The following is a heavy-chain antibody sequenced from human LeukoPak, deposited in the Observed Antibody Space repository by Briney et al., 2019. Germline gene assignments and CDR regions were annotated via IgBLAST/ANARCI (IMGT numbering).Heavy chain of an antibody. V-gene: IGHV3-23*01. CDR1: GFTFSSYA. Sequence: GGSLRLSCAASGFTFSSYAMSWVRQATGKGLEWVSAISGSGGSTYYADSVKGRFTISRDNSKNTLYLQMNSLRAEDTAVYYCAKDYLTAMVKWNDAFDIWGQGTMVTVSS. D-gene: IGHD5-18*01. J-gene: IGHJ3*02. CDR3: AKDYLTAMVKWNDAFDI. CDR2: ISGSGGST.